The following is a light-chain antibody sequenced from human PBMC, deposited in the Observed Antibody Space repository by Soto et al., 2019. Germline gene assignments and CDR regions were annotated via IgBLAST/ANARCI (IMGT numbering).Light chain of an antibody. CDR2: GAS. Sequence: EIVMTQSPATLSVSPGERATLSCRASQSVSSNLAWYHQNPGQAPRLLIYGASTRATGIPARFSGSGSGTEFTLTISRLEPEDFAVYFCHQYGRSPVTFGQGTKVDI. CDR3: HQYGRSPVT. J-gene: IGKJ1*01. V-gene: IGKV3-15*01. CDR1: QSVSSN.